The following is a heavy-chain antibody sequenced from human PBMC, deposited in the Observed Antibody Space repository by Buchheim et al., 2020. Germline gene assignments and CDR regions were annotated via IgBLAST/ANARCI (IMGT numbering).Heavy chain of an antibody. Sequence: EVQLVESGGGLVQPGGSLRLSCVASGFTFTSYWMTWVRQAPGKGLEWVANIKEDGSEKYYVDSVKGRFTISRDDAKNSLYLQMNSLRAEDTAVYYCARSNYADYWGQGTL. CDR2: IKEDGSEK. J-gene: IGHJ4*02. D-gene: IGHD3-10*01. V-gene: IGHV3-7*04. CDR3: ARSNYADY. CDR1: GFTFTSYW.